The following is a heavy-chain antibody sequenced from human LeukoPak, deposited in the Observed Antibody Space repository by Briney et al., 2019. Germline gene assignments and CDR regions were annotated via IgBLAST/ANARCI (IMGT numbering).Heavy chain of an antibody. J-gene: IGHJ5*02. Sequence: SQTLSLTCAISGDSVSSKSTAWNWIRQSPSRGLEWLGRTYYRSKWYNDYAVSVKSRITINPDTSKNQFSLQLNSVTPEDTAVYYCARESRYNWNYVAWFDPWGQGTLVTVSS. CDR3: ARESRYNWNYVAWFDP. CDR2: TYYRSKWYN. CDR1: GDSVSSKSTA. D-gene: IGHD1-7*01. V-gene: IGHV6-1*01.